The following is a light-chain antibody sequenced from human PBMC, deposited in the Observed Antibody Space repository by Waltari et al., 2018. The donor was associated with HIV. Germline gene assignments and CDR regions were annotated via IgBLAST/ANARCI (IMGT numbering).Light chain of an antibody. CDR3: QQSYSLPPT. CDR2: AAS. V-gene: IGKV1-39*01. Sequence: DIQMTQSPSSLSASVGDRVTITCRASQNISDYLNWYQQRPGKAPILLIYAASTLQSGVPSTFSSSGSGTHFTLTISSLQPGDFGTYYCQQSYSLPPTFGQGTKVEIK. J-gene: IGKJ1*01. CDR1: QNISDY.